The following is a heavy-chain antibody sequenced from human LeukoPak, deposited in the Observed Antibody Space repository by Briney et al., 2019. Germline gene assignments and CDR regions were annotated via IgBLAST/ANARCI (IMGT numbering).Heavy chain of an antibody. V-gene: IGHV3-11*01. CDR3: ATNLIGAGEYFQQ. CDR1: GLRFSDYY. Sequence: GGSLRLSCAASGLRFSDYYVSWIRQAPGKGLQWVSYISSGGDIMHYADSVKGRFTSSRDNAKNSGHLEMNSLGAEDTAVYYCATNLIGAGEYFQQWGQGTLVTVSS. CDR2: ISSGGDIM. D-gene: IGHD2/OR15-2a*01. J-gene: IGHJ1*01.